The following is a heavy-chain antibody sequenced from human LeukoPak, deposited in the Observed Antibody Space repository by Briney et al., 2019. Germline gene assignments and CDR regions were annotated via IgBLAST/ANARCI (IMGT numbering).Heavy chain of an antibody. CDR1: GFTFSSYA. CDR2: ISGSGGST. D-gene: IGHD2-21*02. Sequence: QSGGSLRLSCAASGFTFSSYAMSWVRQAPGKGLEWVSAISGSGGSTYYADSVKGRFTISRDNSKNTLYLQMTSLRAEDTAVYYCAKDRVVTGPTDYWGQGTLVTVSS. CDR3: AKDRVVTGPTDY. V-gene: IGHV3-23*01. J-gene: IGHJ4*02.